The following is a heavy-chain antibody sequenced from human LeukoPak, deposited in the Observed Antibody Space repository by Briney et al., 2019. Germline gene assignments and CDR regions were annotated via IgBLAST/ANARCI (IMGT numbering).Heavy chain of an antibody. D-gene: IGHD3-3*01. CDR3: ASVHASGYFSLDLGY. J-gene: IGHJ4*02. V-gene: IGHV1-2*02. CDR2: ITPNTGGT. Sequence: ASVRVSCKASGYTFTGYFMHWVRQAPGQGLDWMGWITPNTGGTKYAQKFHGRVTMTRDTSIGTAYMELSTVTSDDTAVYFCASVHASGYFSLDLGYWGQGTLVTVSS. CDR1: GYTFTGYF.